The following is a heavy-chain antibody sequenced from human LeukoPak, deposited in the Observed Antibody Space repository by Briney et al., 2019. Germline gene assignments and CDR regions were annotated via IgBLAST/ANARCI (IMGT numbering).Heavy chain of an antibody. CDR1: GYTLTELS. CDR2: FDPEDGET. Sequence: ASVKVSCKVSGYTLTELSMHWVRQAPGKGLEWMGGFDPEDGETIYAQKFQGRVTMTEDTSTDTAYMELSGLRSEDTAVYYCATGPYCSGGSCYHLREFDYWGQGTLVTVSS. J-gene: IGHJ4*02. CDR3: ATGPYCSGGSCYHLREFDY. V-gene: IGHV1-24*01. D-gene: IGHD2-15*01.